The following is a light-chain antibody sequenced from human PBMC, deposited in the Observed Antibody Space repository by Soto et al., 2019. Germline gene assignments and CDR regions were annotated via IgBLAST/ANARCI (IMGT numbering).Light chain of an antibody. CDR3: QQYSIWPPRYT. CDR1: QRIGTN. Sequence: EIVMTQSPATLSVSPGERATLSCRASQRIGTNLAWYHQKPGQAPRLLIYGASTRATGIPGRFSGSGSGTEFTLTISSLQSEDFAVYYCQQYSIWPPRYTFGQGTKLDIK. J-gene: IGKJ2*01. CDR2: GAS. V-gene: IGKV3-15*01.